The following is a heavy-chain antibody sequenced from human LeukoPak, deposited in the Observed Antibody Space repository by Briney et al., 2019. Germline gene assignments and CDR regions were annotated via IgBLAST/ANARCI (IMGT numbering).Heavy chain of an antibody. V-gene: IGHV4-39*07. J-gene: IGHJ4*02. CDR2: IYYSGST. Sequence: SETLSLTCTVSGVSISSSSYYWGWIRQPPGKGLEWIGSIYYSGSTYYNPSLKSRVTISVDTSKNQFCLKVSSVTAADTAVYYCARDGGNNFDYWGQGTLVTVSS. CDR3: ARDGGNNFDY. D-gene: IGHD3-16*01. CDR1: GVSISSSSYY.